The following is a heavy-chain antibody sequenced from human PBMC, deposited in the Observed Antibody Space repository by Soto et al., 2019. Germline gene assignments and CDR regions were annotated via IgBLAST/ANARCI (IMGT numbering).Heavy chain of an antibody. CDR3: VKDWVGRGNSYQLDY. CDR1: GFSFSDYG. D-gene: IGHD5-18*01. V-gene: IGHV3-30*18. CDR2: ISHGGSRK. Sequence: GGSLRLSCAASGFSFSDYGMHWVRQGPGKGLEWVADISHGGSRKHYADSVKGRFTISRDNAKKTVYLHLSSLRGDDTAKYYCVKDWVGRGNSYQLDYWGQGTVVTVSS. J-gene: IGHJ4*02.